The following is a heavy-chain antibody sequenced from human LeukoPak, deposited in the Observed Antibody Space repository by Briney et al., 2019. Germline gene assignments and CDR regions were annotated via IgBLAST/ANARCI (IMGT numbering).Heavy chain of an antibody. V-gene: IGHV4-61*08. CDR3: ARDGGLLTNAFDI. CDR1: GGSISSGGYY. J-gene: IGHJ3*02. CDR2: IYYSGST. Sequence: SETLSLTCTVSGGSISSGGYYWSWIRQPPGKGLEWIGYIYYSGSTNYNPSLKSRVTISVDTSKNQFSLKLSSVTAADTAVYYCARDGGLLTNAFDIWGQGTMVTVSS. D-gene: IGHD1-26*01.